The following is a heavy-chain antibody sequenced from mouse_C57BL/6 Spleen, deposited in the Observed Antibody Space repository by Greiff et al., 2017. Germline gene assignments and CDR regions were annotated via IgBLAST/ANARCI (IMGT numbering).Heavy chain of an antibody. CDR3: ARLHYDYDEGFDY. V-gene: IGHV1-81*01. Sequence: QVQLQQSGAELARPGASVKLSCKASGYTFTSYGISWVKQRTGQGLEWIGEIYPRSGNTYYNEKFKGKATLTADKSSRTAYMELRSLTSEDSAVYFCARLHYDYDEGFDYWGQGTTLTVSS. CDR2: IYPRSGNT. D-gene: IGHD2-4*01. J-gene: IGHJ2*01. CDR1: GYTFTSYG.